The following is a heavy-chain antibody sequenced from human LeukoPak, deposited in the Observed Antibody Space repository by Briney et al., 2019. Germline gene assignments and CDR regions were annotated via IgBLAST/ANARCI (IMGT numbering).Heavy chain of an antibody. J-gene: IGHJ5*02. CDR2: IYYSGST. Sequence: SETLSLTCTVSGGSISSYYWRWIRQPPGKGLEWIGYIYYSGSTNYNPSLKSRVTISVDTSKNQFSLKLSSVTAADTAVYYCARAGQLELKTWFDPWGQGTLVTVSS. D-gene: IGHD1-7*01. V-gene: IGHV4-59*01. CDR1: GGSISSYY. CDR3: ARAGQLELKTWFDP.